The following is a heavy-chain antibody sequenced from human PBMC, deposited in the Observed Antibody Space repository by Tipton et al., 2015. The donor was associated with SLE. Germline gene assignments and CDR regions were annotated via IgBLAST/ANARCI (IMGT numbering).Heavy chain of an antibody. J-gene: IGHJ4*02. CDR3: AREEIGAVAHYFDY. Sequence: QSGAEMKKPGASVKVSCKASGYTFTSYAMNWVRQAPGQGLEWMGWINTNTGNPTYAQGFTGRFVFSLDTSVSTAYLQISSLKAEDTAVYYCAREEIGAVAHYFDYWGQGTLVTVSS. CDR1: GYTFTSYA. D-gene: IGHD6-19*01. CDR2: INTNTGNP. V-gene: IGHV7-4-1*02.